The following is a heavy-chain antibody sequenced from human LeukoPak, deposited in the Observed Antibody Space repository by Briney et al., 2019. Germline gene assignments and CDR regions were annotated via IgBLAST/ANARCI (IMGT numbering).Heavy chain of an antibody. D-gene: IGHD3-9*01. CDR2: ISSSSSYT. J-gene: IGHJ3*02. CDR3: ARDQYYDILTGYPDAFDI. V-gene: IGHV3-11*05. Sequence: PGGSLRLSCAASGCTVSTYSMSWIRQAPGKGLEWVSYISSSSSYTNYADSVKGRFTISRDNAKNSLYLQMNSLRAEDTAVYYCARDQYYDILTGYPDAFDIWGQGTMVTVSS. CDR1: GCTVSTYS.